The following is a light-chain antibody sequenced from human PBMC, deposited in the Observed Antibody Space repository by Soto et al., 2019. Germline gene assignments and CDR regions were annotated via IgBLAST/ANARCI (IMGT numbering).Light chain of an antibody. Sequence: DIQMTQSPSSLSASVGDRVTITCRASQRISRYLNWYQHKPGKAPSLLIYAASTLQSGVPSRFSGDDSGTDFTLTISSLQPEDFATYFCQQTYSIPHTFGGGTKVDIK. J-gene: IGKJ4*01. CDR1: QRISRY. V-gene: IGKV1-39*01. CDR3: QQTYSIPHT. CDR2: AAS.